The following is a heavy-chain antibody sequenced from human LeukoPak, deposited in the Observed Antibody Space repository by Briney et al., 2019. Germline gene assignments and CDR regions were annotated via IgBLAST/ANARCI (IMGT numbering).Heavy chain of an antibody. CDR1: GFTFSNAW. CDR2: IYSGGSA. V-gene: IGHV3-53*01. J-gene: IGHJ1*01. CDR3: AKSSRSSGYLKYFQH. Sequence: GGSLRLSCAASGFTFSNAWMSWVRQAPGKGLEWVSLIYSGGSAYYTDSVKGRFTISRDNSKNTLYLQMNSLRAEDTAVYYCAKSSRSSGYLKYFQHWGQGTLVTVSS. D-gene: IGHD3-22*01.